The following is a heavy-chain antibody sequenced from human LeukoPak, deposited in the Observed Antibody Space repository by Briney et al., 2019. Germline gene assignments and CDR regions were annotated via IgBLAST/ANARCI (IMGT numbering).Heavy chain of an antibody. Sequence: SETLSLTCTVSGGSISSGDYHWSWIRQPPGKGLKWIGYIYYSGSTYYNPSLKSRVTISVDTSKNQFSLKLSSVTAADTAVYYCARGETYYYGSGSYLYPQSGAFDIWGQGTMVTVSS. CDR1: GGSISSGDYH. J-gene: IGHJ3*02. D-gene: IGHD3-10*01. V-gene: IGHV4-30-4*01. CDR3: ARGETYYYGSGSYLYPQSGAFDI. CDR2: IYYSGST.